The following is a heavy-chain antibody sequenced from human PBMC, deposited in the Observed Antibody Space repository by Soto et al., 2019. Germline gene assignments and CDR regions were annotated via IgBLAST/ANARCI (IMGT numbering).Heavy chain of an antibody. J-gene: IGHJ6*02. CDR3: AASGILTGFYYYGMDV. D-gene: IGHD3-9*01. CDR2: IVVGSGNT. Sequence: GASVKVSCKASGFTFTSSAVQWVRQARGQRLEWIGWIVVGSGNTNYAQKFQERVTITRDMSTSTAYMELSSLRSEDTAVYYCAASGILTGFYYYGMDVWGQGTTVTVSS. V-gene: IGHV1-58*01. CDR1: GFTFTSSA.